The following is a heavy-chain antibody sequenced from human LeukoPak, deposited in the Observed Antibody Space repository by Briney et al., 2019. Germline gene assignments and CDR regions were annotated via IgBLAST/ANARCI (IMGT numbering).Heavy chain of an antibody. CDR3: ARRSLSSLSYFFDY. CDR1: GYSFTSYW. Sequence: GESLKISCKASGYSFTSYWIGWVRQMPGKGLEWMGIIYPGDSDTTYSPSFQGQVTISADKSLSTAYLQWSSLKASDTAIYYCARRSLSSLSYFFDYWGQGTLVTVSS. D-gene: IGHD6-6*01. V-gene: IGHV5-51*01. CDR2: IYPGDSDT. J-gene: IGHJ4*02.